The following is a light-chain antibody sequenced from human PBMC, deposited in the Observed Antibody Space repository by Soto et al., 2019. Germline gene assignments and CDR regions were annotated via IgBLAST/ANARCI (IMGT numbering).Light chain of an antibody. V-gene: IGLV1-40*01. CDR3: QSYDTSLSALYV. CDR1: NSNIGAGYD. Sequence: QSVLTQPPSVSGAPGQRVTISCTGSNSNIGAGYDVHWHQLLPGTAPKLLIYGNSNRPSGVPDRSSGSKSGTSASLAITGLQAEDEADYYCQSYDTSLSALYVFGTGTKLTVL. CDR2: GNS. J-gene: IGLJ1*01.